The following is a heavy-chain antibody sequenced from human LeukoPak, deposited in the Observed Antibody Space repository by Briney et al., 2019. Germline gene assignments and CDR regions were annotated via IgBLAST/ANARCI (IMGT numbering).Heavy chain of an antibody. CDR1: GFTFSSYG. J-gene: IGHJ4*02. D-gene: IGHD6-13*01. Sequence: GGSLRLSCAASGFTFSSYGMHWVRQAPGKGLEWVAVISYDGSNKYYADSVKGRFTISRDNSKNTLYLQMNSLRAEDTAVYYCARREYSSSWSNFDYWGQGTLVTVSS. CDR3: ARREYSSSWSNFDY. CDR2: ISYDGSNK. V-gene: IGHV3-30*03.